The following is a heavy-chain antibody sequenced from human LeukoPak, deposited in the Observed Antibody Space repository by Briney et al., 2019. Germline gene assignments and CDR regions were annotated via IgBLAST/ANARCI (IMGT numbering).Heavy chain of an antibody. V-gene: IGHV5-51*01. Sequence: GESLKISCKTSGFTFTTHWIAWVRQMPGEGLKLMGIIFPGDSDTNYSPSFQGQVTISADKSTNTAYLQWSSLKASDTAMYYCARYYFWTGSYFFDYWGQGTLVTVSS. CDR1: GFTFTTHW. D-gene: IGHD3/OR15-3a*01. CDR2: IFPGDSDT. J-gene: IGHJ4*02. CDR3: ARYYFWTGSYFFDY.